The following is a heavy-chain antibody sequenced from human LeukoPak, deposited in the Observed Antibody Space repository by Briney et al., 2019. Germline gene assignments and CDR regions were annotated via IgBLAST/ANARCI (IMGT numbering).Heavy chain of an antibody. D-gene: IGHD5-24*01. J-gene: IGHJ6*02. V-gene: IGHV3-9*01. CDR1: GFTFDDYA. CDR3: AKESRDGYDPYYYYYGMDV. CDR2: ISWNSGSI. Sequence: PGRSLRLSCAASGFTFDDYAMHWVRQAPGKGLEWVSGISWNSGSIGYADSVKGRFTISRDNAKNSLYLQMNSLRAEDTALYYCAKESRDGYDPYYYYYGMDVWGQGTTVTVSS.